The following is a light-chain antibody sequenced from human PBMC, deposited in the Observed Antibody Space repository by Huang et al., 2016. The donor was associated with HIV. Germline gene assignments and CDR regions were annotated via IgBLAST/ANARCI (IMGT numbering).Light chain of an antibody. Sequence: EIVLTQSPATLSFFPGQRVSLSCRASQNINTHLAWYQKRPGQPPRLLIYDASSRVPGVAGKVSGMGFGTTFHLTLSSLESEDFATYYCQQRVNGLTFGGGTKV. J-gene: IGKJ4*01. V-gene: IGKV3-11*01. CDR1: QNINTH. CDR2: DAS. CDR3: QQRVNGLT.